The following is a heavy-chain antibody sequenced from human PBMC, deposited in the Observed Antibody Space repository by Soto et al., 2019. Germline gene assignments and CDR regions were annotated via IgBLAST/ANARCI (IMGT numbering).Heavy chain of an antibody. CDR1: GFTFSNAW. D-gene: IGHD3-16*01. V-gene: IGHV3-15*07. CDR3: TTPGGQDYYYYGMDV. J-gene: IGHJ6*02. CDR2: IKSKTDGGTT. Sequence: EVQLVESGGGLVKPGGSLRLSCAASGFTFSNAWMNWVRQAPGKGLEWVGRIKSKTDGGTTDYAAPVKGRFTISRDDSKNTLYLQMNSLKTEDTAAYYCTTPGGQDYYYYGMDVWGQGTTVTVSS.